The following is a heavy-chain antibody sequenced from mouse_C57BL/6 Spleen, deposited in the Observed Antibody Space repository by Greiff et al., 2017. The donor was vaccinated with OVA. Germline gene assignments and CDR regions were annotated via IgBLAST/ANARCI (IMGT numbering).Heavy chain of an antibody. CDR3: AREGPIYYGSSYAYFDY. J-gene: IGHJ2*01. Sequence: QVQLQQPGAELVKPGASVKMSCKASGYTFTSYWITWVKQRPGQGLEWIGDIYPGSGSTNYNEKFKSKATLTVDTSSSTAYMQLSSLTSEDSAVYYCAREGPIYYGSSYAYFDYWGQGTTLTVSS. V-gene: IGHV1-55*01. CDR2: IYPGSGST. D-gene: IGHD1-1*01. CDR1: GYTFTSYW.